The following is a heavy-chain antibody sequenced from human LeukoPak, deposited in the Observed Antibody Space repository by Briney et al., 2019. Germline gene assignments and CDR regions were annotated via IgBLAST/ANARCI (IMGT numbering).Heavy chain of an antibody. CDR3: AKGLYDWLSDTDY. V-gene: IGHV3-23*01. CDR2: IRGSGDTT. D-gene: IGHD3-9*01. J-gene: IGHJ4*02. Sequence: PGGSLRLSCAASGFTFSGCAMSWVRQAPGKGLEWVSAIRGSGDTTYYADSVKGRFTISRDNYKDTLYLHMNRLRAEDTAVYYCAKGLYDWLSDTDYWGQGTLVTVSS. CDR1: GFTFSGCA.